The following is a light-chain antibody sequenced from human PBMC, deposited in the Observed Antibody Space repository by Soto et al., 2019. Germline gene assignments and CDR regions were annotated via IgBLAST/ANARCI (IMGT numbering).Light chain of an antibody. CDR1: ESVSSNN. CDR2: GAF. J-gene: IGKJ4*01. CDR3: QQYDSTPPLT. Sequence: EVVLAQSPGTLSLSPWDRATLSRRASESVSSNNLALYQQKHGQAPTLLIYGAFTRATGIPDGFSGSGCGTDFSLTIRRLEPEDFAIYYCQQYDSTPPLTFGGGTKVEMK. V-gene: IGKV3-20*01.